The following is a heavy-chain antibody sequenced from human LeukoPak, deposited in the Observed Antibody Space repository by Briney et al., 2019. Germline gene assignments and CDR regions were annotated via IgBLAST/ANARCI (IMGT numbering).Heavy chain of an antibody. J-gene: IGHJ4*02. D-gene: IGHD2-2*01. CDR2: LYHAGST. CDR1: GYSISSGYY. Sequence: PSETLSLTCGVSGYSISSGYYWGWIRQPPGKGLEWIGSLYHAGSTYYNPSLKSRVTMSVDTSKNQFSLKLSSATAADTAVYYCARAYCSSASCPFHYWGQGTLVTVSS. V-gene: IGHV4-38-2*01. CDR3: ARAYCSSASCPFHY.